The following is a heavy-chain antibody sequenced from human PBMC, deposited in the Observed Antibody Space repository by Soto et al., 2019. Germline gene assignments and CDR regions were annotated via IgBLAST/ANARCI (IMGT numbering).Heavy chain of an antibody. CDR2: IYYSGSS. CDR3: ARGQYYYDSSGYLLDYGMDV. J-gene: IGHJ6*02. CDR1: GGSISSGGYY. D-gene: IGHD3-22*01. Sequence: SETLSLTCSVSGGSISSGGYYWSWIRQHPGKGLKWIGYIYYSGSSHCNPSLKSRVTISGDTSKNQFSLKLSSVTAADTAVYYCARGQYYYDSSGYLLDYGMDVWGQGTTVTVSS. V-gene: IGHV4-31*03.